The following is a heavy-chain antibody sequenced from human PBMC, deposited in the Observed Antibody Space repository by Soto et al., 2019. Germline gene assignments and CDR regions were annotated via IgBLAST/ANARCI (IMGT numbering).Heavy chain of an antibody. CDR3: ARERVIITIFGVVSPDAFDI. V-gene: IGHV4-31*03. CDR1: GGSISSGGYY. CDR2: IYYSGST. J-gene: IGHJ3*02. D-gene: IGHD3-3*01. Sequence: SETLSLTCTVSGGSISSGGYYWSWIRQHPGKGLEWIGYIYYSGSTYYNPSLKSRVTISVDTSKNQFSLKLSSVTAADTAVYYCARERVIITIFGVVSPDAFDIWGQGTMVTVSS.